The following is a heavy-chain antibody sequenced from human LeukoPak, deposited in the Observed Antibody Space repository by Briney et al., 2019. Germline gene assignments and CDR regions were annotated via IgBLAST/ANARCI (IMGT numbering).Heavy chain of an antibody. CDR3: ARSMSTVADAFDI. Sequence: SVKVSCKASGYTFTGYYMHWVRQAPGQGLEWMGGIIPIFGTANYAQKFQGRVTITADESTSTAYMELSSLRSEDTAVYYCARSMSTVADAFDIWGQGTMVTVSS. J-gene: IGHJ3*02. CDR2: IIPIFGTA. CDR1: GYTFTGYY. D-gene: IGHD4-11*01. V-gene: IGHV1-69*13.